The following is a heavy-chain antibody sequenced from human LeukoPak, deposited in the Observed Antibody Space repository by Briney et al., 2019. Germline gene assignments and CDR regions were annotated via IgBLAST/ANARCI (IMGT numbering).Heavy chain of an antibody. D-gene: IGHD2-8*02. V-gene: IGHV3-66*01. CDR1: GFTVSNNY. CDR3: ARDPRTGSYYDY. Sequence: GGSLRLSCAAYGFTVSNNYMSWVRQAPGKGLEWVSVIYTGGSTYYADSVKDRFTISRDNSKNTLYLQMNSLRAGDTAVYYCARDPRTGSYYDYWGQGTLVTVSS. J-gene: IGHJ4*02. CDR2: IYTGGST.